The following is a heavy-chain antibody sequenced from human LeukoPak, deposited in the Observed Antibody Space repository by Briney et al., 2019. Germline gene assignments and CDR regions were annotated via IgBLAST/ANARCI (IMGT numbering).Heavy chain of an antibody. CDR2: INPNRGGT. V-gene: IGHV1-2*02. J-gene: IGHJ4*02. D-gene: IGHD2-21*02. CDR1: GYTFTGYS. CDR3: ARVLYCGGDCYLYYFDY. Sequence: ASVKASCKASGYTFTGYSMHWVRQAPGQGLGWMGWINPNRGGTNYAQKFQGRVTRTRDTSISPAYMELSRLRSDDTAVYYCARVLYCGGDCYLYYFDYWGQGTLVTVSS.